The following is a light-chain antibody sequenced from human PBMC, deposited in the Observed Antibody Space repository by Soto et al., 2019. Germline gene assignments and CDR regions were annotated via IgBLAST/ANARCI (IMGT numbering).Light chain of an antibody. J-gene: IGLJ2*01. Sequence: QSVLTQPASVSGSPGQSITISCTGTSSDDGGYNYVSWYQQHPGKAPKLMIYEVRNRPSGISNRFSGSKSGTTASLTISGLQAEDEADYYCSSYTGSSTHVVFGGGTKLTVL. CDR1: SSDDGGYNY. CDR2: EVR. CDR3: SSYTGSSTHVV. V-gene: IGLV2-14*01.